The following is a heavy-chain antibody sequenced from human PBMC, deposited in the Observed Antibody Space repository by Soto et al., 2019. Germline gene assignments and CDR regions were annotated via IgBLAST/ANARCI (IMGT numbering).Heavy chain of an antibody. J-gene: IGHJ4*02. Sequence: QVRLVESGGGVVQPGRSLRLSCAASGFIFSDYVMHWVRQSPGEWLDWVAVMWYHGRDKFYAESVKGRFTITRDNSKNTLYLQMSSLSAEDTAVYYCARDAGGQSGNFIFDSWGQGALVTVSS. D-gene: IGHD1-26*01. CDR3: ARDAGGQSGNFIFDS. CDR2: MWYHGRDK. V-gene: IGHV3-33*01. CDR1: GFIFSDYV.